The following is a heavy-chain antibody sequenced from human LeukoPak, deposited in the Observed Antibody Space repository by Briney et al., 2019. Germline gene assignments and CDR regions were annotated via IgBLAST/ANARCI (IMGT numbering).Heavy chain of an antibody. Sequence: GGSLKLSRSACWLTLRYSAIHCVGEACGGRGEGFVCIRNNDDGHATAYAASVQGRFAISRDDSKNTASLQMNCLATDDTAVYYCTTGETVVIRNDVSDIWGQGTMVTVSS. J-gene: IGHJ3*02. CDR1: WLTLRYSA. V-gene: IGHV3-73*01. D-gene: IGHD4-23*01. CDR3: TTGETVVIRNDVSDI. CDR2: IRNNDDGHAT.